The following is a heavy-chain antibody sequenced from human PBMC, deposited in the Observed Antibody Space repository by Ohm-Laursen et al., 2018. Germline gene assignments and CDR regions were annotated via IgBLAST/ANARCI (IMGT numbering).Heavy chain of an antibody. J-gene: IGHJ4*02. V-gene: IGHV4-61*01. CDR3: ARIGSFFDSSGFYYFDS. CDR1: GGSISSGSYY. CDR2: IYYIGST. Sequence: GTLSLTCTVSGGSISSGSYYWSWIRQPPGKGLEWIGYIYYIGSTDYNPSLKSRVTISLDTSKNQFFLRLSSVTAADTAVYYCARIGSFFDSSGFYYFDSWGQGTLVTVSS. D-gene: IGHD3-22*01.